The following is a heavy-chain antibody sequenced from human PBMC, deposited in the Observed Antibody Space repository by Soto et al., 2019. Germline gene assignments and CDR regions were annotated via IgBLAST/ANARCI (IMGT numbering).Heavy chain of an antibody. J-gene: IGHJ4*02. V-gene: IGHV4-30-4*01. CDR3: ARGGTYLDC. CDR1: CASISSGNYY. Sequence: QVQLQESGPGLMKPSQTLSLTCTVSCASISSGNYYWSWIRQPPGKGLEWIGYIYSSGTTYYNPSLESRVTISVDTSKNQFSLKVRSMTAADTAVYYCARGGTYLDCWGRATLVTVSS. D-gene: IGHD1-26*01. CDR2: IYSSGTT.